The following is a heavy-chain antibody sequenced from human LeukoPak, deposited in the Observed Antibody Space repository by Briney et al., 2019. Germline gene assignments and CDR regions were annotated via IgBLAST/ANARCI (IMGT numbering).Heavy chain of an antibody. CDR3: ATSHDFWSGYYHAFDI. CDR2: FDPEDGET. J-gene: IGHJ3*02. V-gene: IGHV1-24*01. Sequence: ASVKVSCKVSGYTLTELPMHWVRQAPGKGVEWMGGFDPEDGETIYAQKFQGRVTMTEDTSTDTAYMELSSLRSADTAVYYCATSHDFWSGYYHAFDIWGQGTMVTVSS. CDR1: GYTLTELP. D-gene: IGHD3-3*01.